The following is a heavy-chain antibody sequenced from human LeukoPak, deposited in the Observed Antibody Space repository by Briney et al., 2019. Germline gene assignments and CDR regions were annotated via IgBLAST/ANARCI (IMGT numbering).Heavy chain of an antibody. Sequence: PRGSLRLSCAASGFTFSSSAMHWGRPGPGKGRWWVSVISYDGSKKYYADSVKGRFTISRDNSKNTLYLQMNSLRAEDTAVYYCARSNRRDSSEWDYWGQGTLVTVSS. V-gene: IGHV3-30-3*01. CDR3: ARSNRRDSSEWDY. CDR2: ISYDGSKK. J-gene: IGHJ4*02. CDR1: GFTFSSSA. D-gene: IGHD3-22*01.